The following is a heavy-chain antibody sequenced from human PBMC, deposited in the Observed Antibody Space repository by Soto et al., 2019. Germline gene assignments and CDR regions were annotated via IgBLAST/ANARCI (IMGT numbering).Heavy chain of an antibody. D-gene: IGHD1-26*01. CDR2: INAGNGNT. V-gene: IGHV1-3*01. J-gene: IGHJ5*02. Sequence: ASVKVSCKASGYTFTSYAMHWVRQAPGQRLEWMGWINAGNGNTKYSQKFQGRVTITRDTSASTAYMELSSLRSEDTAVYYCARALISGIYNWFDPWGQGTLVTVSS. CDR3: ARALISGIYNWFDP. CDR1: GYTFTSYA.